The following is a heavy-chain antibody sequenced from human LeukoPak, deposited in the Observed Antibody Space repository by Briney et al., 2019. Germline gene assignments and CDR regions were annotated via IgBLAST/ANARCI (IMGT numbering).Heavy chain of an antibody. D-gene: IGHD3-3*01. CDR2: IKQDGSVK. CDR3: ARGRRFFGVVNPLFDY. V-gene: IGHV3-7*01. Sequence: PGGSLRLSCAASGFTFSSYWMSWVRQAPGKGLEWVANIKQDGSVKYYVDSVKGRFTISRDNAKNSLYLQMNSLRAEDTAVYYCARGRRFFGVVNPLFDYWGQGTLVTVSS. J-gene: IGHJ4*02. CDR1: GFTFSSYW.